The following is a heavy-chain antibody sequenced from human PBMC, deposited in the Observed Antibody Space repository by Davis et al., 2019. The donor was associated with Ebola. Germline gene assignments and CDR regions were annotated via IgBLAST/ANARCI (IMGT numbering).Heavy chain of an antibody. Sequence: MPSETLSLTCTVSGGSISSSSYYWGWIRQPPGKGLEWIGYIYYSGSTNYNPSLKSRVTISVDTSKNQFSLKLSSVTAADTAVYYCARGMGYCSSTSCYSWGPPDYWGQGTLVTVSS. CDR1: GGSISSSSYY. CDR2: IYYSGST. J-gene: IGHJ4*02. CDR3: ARGMGYCSSTSCYSWGPPDY. V-gene: IGHV4-61*05. D-gene: IGHD2-2*01.